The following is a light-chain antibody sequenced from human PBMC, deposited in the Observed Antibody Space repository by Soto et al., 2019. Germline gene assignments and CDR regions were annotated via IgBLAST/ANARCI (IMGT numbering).Light chain of an antibody. CDR2: DAS. V-gene: IGKV1-5*01. CDR3: QHYNSYSEA. CDR1: QSISSW. Sequence: DIQMTQSPYTLPASVVGGVSIXWRASQSISSWLAWYQQKPGKAPKLLIYDASSLESGVPSRFSGSGSGTEFTLTISSLQPDDFATYYCQHYNSYSEAFGQGTKVDI. J-gene: IGKJ1*01.